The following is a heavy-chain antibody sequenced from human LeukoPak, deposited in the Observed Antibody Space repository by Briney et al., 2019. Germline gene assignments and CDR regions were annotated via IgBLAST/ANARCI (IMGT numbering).Heavy chain of an antibody. CDR2: IYYSGST. D-gene: IGHD1-26*01. Sequence: SETLSLTCTVSGGSISSSSYYWGWIRQPPGKGLEWIGSIYYSGSTYYNPSLKSRVTISVATSKNQFSLKLSSVTAADTAVYYCASHFWVVGAPPNWFDPWGQGTLVTVSS. V-gene: IGHV4-39*01. J-gene: IGHJ5*02. CDR1: GGSISSSSYY. CDR3: ASHFWVVGAPPNWFDP.